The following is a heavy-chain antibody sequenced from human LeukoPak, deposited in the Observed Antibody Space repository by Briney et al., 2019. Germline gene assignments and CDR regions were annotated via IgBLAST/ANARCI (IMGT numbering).Heavy chain of an antibody. J-gene: IGHJ4*02. CDR1: GYTFTSYG. CDR3: ARNGAFRCSSTSCLYYFDY. D-gene: IGHD2-2*01. V-gene: IGHV1-18*01. Sequence: ASVKVSCKASGYTFTSYGISWVRQAPGQGLEWMGWISAYSGNTNYAQKLQGRGTMTTDTSTSTAYMELRSLRSDDTAVYYCARNGAFRCSSTSCLYYFDYWGQGTLVTVSS. CDR2: ISAYSGNT.